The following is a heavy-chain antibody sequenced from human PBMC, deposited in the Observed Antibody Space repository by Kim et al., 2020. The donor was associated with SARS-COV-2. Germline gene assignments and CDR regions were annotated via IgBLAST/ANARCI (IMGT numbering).Heavy chain of an antibody. J-gene: IGHJ6*02. CDR1: GFFLSTDS. V-gene: IGHV3-21*01. D-gene: IGHD2-15*01. CDR2: ISGDSRYT. Sequence: GGSLRLSCEASGFFLSTDSMHWVRQAPGKGLEWVSSISGDSRYTYYADSVRGRLTVSRDNAKRSLYLQMNGLGVDDTAVYYCASGPLQGGMDVWGQGTKVTVSS. CDR3: ASGPLQGGMDV.